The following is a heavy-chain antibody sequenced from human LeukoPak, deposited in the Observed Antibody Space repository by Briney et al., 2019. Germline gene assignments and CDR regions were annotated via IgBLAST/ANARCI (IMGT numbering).Heavy chain of an antibody. V-gene: IGHV3-15*01. CDR1: GVTFSNAW. Sequence: GGSLRLSCAASGVTFSNAWMSWGRQAPGKGLEWVGRIKRKTDGETTDYAAPVKGKFTISRDDSKNTLYLQMNSLKNEDTAVYYCTTVGYDSSGFDYWGQGTLVTVSS. CDR3: TTVGYDSSGFDY. J-gene: IGHJ4*02. D-gene: IGHD3-22*01. CDR2: IKRKTDGETT.